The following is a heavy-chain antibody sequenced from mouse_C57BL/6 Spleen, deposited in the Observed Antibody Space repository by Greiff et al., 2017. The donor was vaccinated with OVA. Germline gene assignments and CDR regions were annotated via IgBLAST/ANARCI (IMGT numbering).Heavy chain of an antibody. Sequence: QVQLKESGPELVKPGASVKISCKASGYAFSSSWMNWVKQRPGKGLEWIGRIYPGDGDTNYNGKFKGKATLTADKSSSTAYMQLSSLTSEDSAVYFCARSGYGSPFAYWGQGTLVTVSA. CDR2: IYPGDGDT. CDR1: GYAFSSSW. V-gene: IGHV1-82*01. J-gene: IGHJ3*01. D-gene: IGHD1-1*01. CDR3: ARSGYGSPFAY.